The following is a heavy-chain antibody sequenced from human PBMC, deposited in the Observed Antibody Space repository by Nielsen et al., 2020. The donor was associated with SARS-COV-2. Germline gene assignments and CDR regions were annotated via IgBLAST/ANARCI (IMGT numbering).Heavy chain of an antibody. CDR3: AREEAGQLERDWYFDL. CDR2: ISSSGSTI. Sequence: GGSLRLSCAASGFTFSSYEMNWVRQAPGKGLEWVSYISSSGSTIYYADSVKGRFTISRDNAKNSLYLQMNSLRAEDTAVYYCAREEAGQLERDWYFDLWGRGTLVTVSS. V-gene: IGHV3-48*03. J-gene: IGHJ2*01. D-gene: IGHD1-1*01. CDR1: GFTFSSYE.